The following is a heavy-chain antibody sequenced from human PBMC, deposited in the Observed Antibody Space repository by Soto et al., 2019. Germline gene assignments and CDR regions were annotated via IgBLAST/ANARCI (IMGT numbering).Heavy chain of an antibody. CDR3: ASDSPPPRE. CDR1: GYTFTNYH. Sequence: QVQLVQSGAEVKKPGASVKVSCKASGYTFTNYHISWVRQAPGQGLEWMGWISAYNGNTNYAQKLQGRGNMTTDTAPSTAYTEPRSLRSDDTAVYYLASDSPPPREWGQGPLVTVSS. V-gene: IGHV1-18*01. CDR2: ISAYNGNT. J-gene: IGHJ4*02.